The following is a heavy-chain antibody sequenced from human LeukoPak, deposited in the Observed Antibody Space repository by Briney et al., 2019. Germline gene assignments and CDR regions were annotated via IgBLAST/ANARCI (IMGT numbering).Heavy chain of an antibody. J-gene: IGHJ4*02. D-gene: IGHD5-18*01. Sequence: GASVKVSCKASGYTFTSYDINWVRQATGQGLEWMGWMNPNSGNTGYAQKFQGRVTMTRNTSISTAYMELRSLRSDDTAIYYCARYSNSAGPHWGQGTLVTVSS. V-gene: IGHV1-8*01. CDR2: MNPNSGNT. CDR3: ARYSNSAGPH. CDR1: GYTFTSYD.